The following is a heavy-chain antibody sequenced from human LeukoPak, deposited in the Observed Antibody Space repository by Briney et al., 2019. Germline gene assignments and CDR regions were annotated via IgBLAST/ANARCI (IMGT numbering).Heavy chain of an antibody. CDR1: GFTFSNYG. J-gene: IGHJ6*02. D-gene: IGHD6-13*01. V-gene: IGHV3-23*01. CDR3: AKDGSTGGYSSSWYSGFAYYYYGMDV. CDR2: ISGSGGST. Sequence: GGSLRLSCAGAGFTFSNYGMSWVRQAPGKGLEWVSAISGSGGSTYYADSVKGRFTISRDNSKNTLYLQMNSLRAEDTAVYYCAKDGSTGGYSSSWYSGFAYYYYGMDVWGQGTTVTVSS.